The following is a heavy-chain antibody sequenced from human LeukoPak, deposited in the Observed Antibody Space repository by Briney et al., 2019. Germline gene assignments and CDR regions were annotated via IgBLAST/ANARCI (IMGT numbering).Heavy chain of an antibody. V-gene: IGHV3-48*03. CDR3: ARSPMVVKPTFDY. J-gene: IGHJ4*02. CDR1: GFTFSSYE. D-gene: IGHD4-23*01. Sequence: GGSLRLSCAASGFTFSSYEMNWVRQAPGRGLEWVSYISSSGSTIYYADSVKGRFTISRGNAKNSLYLQMNSLRAEDTAVYYCARSPMVVKPTFDYWGQGTLVTVSS. CDR2: ISSSGSTI.